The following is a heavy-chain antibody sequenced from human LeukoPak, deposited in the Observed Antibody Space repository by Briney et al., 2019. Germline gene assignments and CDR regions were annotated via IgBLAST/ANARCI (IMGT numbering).Heavy chain of an antibody. CDR2: LSRSAAHI. Sequence: GGSLRLSCAASGFTISSKDMTWVRQAPGKGLEWVSALSRSAAHIYYADSVKGRFTISRDNSKNTLYLQLTSLRAEDTAVYYCATATPYSGTGSHYFDYWGQGALVTVSS. J-gene: IGHJ4*02. CDR1: GFTISSKD. D-gene: IGHD6-25*01. CDR3: ATATPYSGTGSHYFDY. V-gene: IGHV3-23*01.